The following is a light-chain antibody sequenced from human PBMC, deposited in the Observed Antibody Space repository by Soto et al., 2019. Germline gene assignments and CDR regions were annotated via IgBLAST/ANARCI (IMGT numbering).Light chain of an antibody. J-gene: IGKJ1*01. V-gene: IGKV3-11*01. CDR2: DAS. CDR3: QQRSNWPRWT. CDR1: QSVSSY. Sequence: EIVLTQSPATLSLSPGERATLSCRASQSVSSYLAWYQQKPGQAPRLLIYDASNRATGIPARFSGSRSGTDFTLTISSLEPEDFEVYYCQQRSNWPRWTFGQGTKVEIK.